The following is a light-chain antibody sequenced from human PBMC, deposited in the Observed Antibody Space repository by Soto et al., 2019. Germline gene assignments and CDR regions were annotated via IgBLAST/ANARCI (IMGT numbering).Light chain of an antibody. CDR3: LQHDRYPYS. Sequence: DIQMTQSPSAMSVSIGDRVTITCRASQAISCYLAWFQQKSGKVPTRLIYDASTFQSGVPSRFSGSGSVTDFTITITDVQPDHVETYFCLQHDRYPYSFGQGTK. CDR2: DAS. V-gene: IGKV1-17*03. CDR1: QAISCY. J-gene: IGKJ2*03.